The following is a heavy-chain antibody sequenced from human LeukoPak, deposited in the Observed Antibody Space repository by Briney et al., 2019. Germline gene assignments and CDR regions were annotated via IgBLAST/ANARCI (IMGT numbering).Heavy chain of an antibody. CDR2: INHSGST. J-gene: IGHJ5*02. CDR3: ARPGAYYGSGSYSRSKNWFDP. Sequence: SETLSLTCAVYGGSFSGYYWSRIRQPPGKGLEWIGEINHSGSTNYNPSLKSRVTISVDTSKNQFSLKLSSVTAADTAVYYCARPGAYYGSGSYSRSKNWFDPWGQGTLVTVSS. D-gene: IGHD3-10*01. V-gene: IGHV4-34*01. CDR1: GGSFSGYY.